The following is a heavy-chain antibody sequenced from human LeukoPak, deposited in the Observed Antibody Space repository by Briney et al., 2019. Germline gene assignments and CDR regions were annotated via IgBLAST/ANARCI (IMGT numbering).Heavy chain of an antibody. CDR3: ARDPYFDAFDM. CDR2: IKDDSNEE. Sequence: GGSLRLSCVASGFIFSSYWMSWVRQAPGKGLEWVANIKDDSNEEYYLDSVKGRFTIFRDNAKNSLYLQMNSLRAEDTAMYYCARDPYFDAFDMWGQGTMVTVSS. V-gene: IGHV3-7*01. D-gene: IGHD3-9*01. J-gene: IGHJ3*02. CDR1: GFIFSSYW.